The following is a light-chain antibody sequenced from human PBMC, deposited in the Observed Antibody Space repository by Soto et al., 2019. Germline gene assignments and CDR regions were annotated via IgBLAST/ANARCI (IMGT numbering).Light chain of an antibody. CDR3: QHFSDYPLT. Sequence: DVQMTQSPSTLSASVGDRVTITCRASQSVGNWLAWYQQKPGKAASLLVYLASNLQAGVPSRFSGLGSGTEFTLTIGSLEPEDFATYYCQHFSDYPLTFGPGTKVDLK. J-gene: IGKJ3*01. V-gene: IGKV1-5*03. CDR1: QSVGNW. CDR2: LAS.